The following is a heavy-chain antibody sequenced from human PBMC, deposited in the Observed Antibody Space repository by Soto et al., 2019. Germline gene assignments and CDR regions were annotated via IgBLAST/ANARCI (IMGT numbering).Heavy chain of an antibody. CDR1: GYSFTAYY. Sequence: ASVKVSCKASGYSFTAYYIHWVRQAPGQGLEWMGWINPNSGDVTYAQKFQGRVTMTRDTSISTAYMELRRLRSDDTAVYFCARQLAYCGGDCYTEPIDYWGQGTVVTVSS. D-gene: IGHD2-21*02. V-gene: IGHV1-2*02. J-gene: IGHJ4*02. CDR3: ARQLAYCGGDCYTEPIDY. CDR2: INPNSGDV.